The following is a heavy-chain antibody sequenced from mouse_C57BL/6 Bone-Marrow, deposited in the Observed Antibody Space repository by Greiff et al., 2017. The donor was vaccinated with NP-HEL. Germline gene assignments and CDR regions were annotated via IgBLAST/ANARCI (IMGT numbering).Heavy chain of an antibody. Sequence: VHLVESGAELARPGASVKLSCKASGYTFTSYGISWVKQRTGQGLEWIGEIYPRSGNTSYNEKFKGKATLTADKSSSTAYMELRSLTSEDSAVYFCARLGIYYDPFDYWGQGTTLTVSS. V-gene: IGHV1-81*01. D-gene: IGHD2-4*01. CDR1: GYTFTSYG. CDR2: IYPRSGNT. CDR3: ARLGIYYDPFDY. J-gene: IGHJ2*01.